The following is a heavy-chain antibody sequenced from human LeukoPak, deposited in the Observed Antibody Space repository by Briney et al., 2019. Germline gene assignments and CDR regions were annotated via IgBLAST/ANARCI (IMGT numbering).Heavy chain of an antibody. J-gene: IGHJ4*02. Sequence: GASVKVSCKASGGTFSSYAISWVRQAPGQGLEWMGGIIPIFGTANYAQKFQGRVTITADESTSTAYMELSSLGSEDTAVYYCARVNSYGNYFDYWGQGTLVTVSS. CDR1: GGTFSSYA. D-gene: IGHD5-18*01. CDR2: IIPIFGTA. V-gene: IGHV1-69*13. CDR3: ARVNSYGNYFDY.